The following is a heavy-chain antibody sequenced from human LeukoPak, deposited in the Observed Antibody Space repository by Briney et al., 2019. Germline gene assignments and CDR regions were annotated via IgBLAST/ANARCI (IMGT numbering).Heavy chain of an antibody. D-gene: IGHD5-18*01. V-gene: IGHV3-30-3*01. CDR2: ISYDGSNK. CDR3: ARAPPPSGYSYGFDRFDY. Sequence: PGGSLRLSCAASGFTFSSYAMHWVRQAPGKGLEWVAVISYDGSNKYYADSVKGRFTISRDNSKNTLYLQMNSLRAEDTAVYYCARAPPPSGYSYGFDRFDYWGQGTLVTVSS. CDR1: GFTFSSYA. J-gene: IGHJ4*02.